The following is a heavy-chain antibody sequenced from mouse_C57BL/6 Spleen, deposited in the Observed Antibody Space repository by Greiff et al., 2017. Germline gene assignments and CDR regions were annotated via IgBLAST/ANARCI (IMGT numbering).Heavy chain of an antibody. CDR3: ARGGSYYEGDYGAY. V-gene: IGHV1-61*01. Sequence: VQLQQPGAELVRPGSSVKLSCKASGYTFTSYWMDWVKQRPGQGLEWIGNIYPSDSEPHYNQKFKDKATLTVDKSSSTAYMQLSSLTSEDSAVYYCARGGSYYEGDYGAYWGQGTLVTVSA. D-gene: IGHD2-3*01. CDR2: IYPSDSEP. CDR1: GYTFTSYW. J-gene: IGHJ3*01.